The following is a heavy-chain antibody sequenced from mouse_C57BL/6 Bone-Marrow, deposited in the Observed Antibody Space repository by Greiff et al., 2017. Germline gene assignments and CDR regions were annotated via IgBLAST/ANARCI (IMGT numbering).Heavy chain of an antibody. Sequence: VQLQESGPGLVAPSQSLSITCTVSGFSLTSYGVDWVRQPPGQGLEWLGVIWGGGSTNYNSALMSRLSISKDNSKSQVFLKMNSLQTDDTAMYYCAKHEGGYKDSHYDAMDYWGQGTSVSVSS. CDR3: AKHEGGYKDSHYDAMDY. CDR2: IWGGGST. CDR1: GFSLTSYG. J-gene: IGHJ4*01. V-gene: IGHV2-9*01. D-gene: IGHD3-2*02.